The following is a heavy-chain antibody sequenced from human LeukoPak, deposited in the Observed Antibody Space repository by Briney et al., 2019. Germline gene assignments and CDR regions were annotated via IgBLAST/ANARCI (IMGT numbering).Heavy chain of an antibody. CDR2: INPNSGGT. Sequence: GASVKVSCKASGYTFTGYYMHWVRQAPGQGLEWMGWINPNSGGTNYAQKFQGRVTMTRDTSISTAYMELSRLRSDDTAVYYCARSLYSSSWNRELDYWGQGTLVTVSS. J-gene: IGHJ4*02. D-gene: IGHD6-13*01. CDR3: ARSLYSSSWNRELDY. CDR1: GYTFTGYY. V-gene: IGHV1-2*02.